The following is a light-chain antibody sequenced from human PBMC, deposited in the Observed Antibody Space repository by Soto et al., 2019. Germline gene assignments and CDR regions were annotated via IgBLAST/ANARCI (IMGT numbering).Light chain of an antibody. V-gene: IGKV3-20*01. CDR1: QSVSSNY. CDR2: GAS. CDR3: QQYGVSAYT. Sequence: EIVLTQSPGTLSLTPGERATLSCRASQSVSSNYLAWYQQKPGQAPRLLIYGASSRATGIPDRFSGSGSGTDFTLTISRLEPEDFAVYYCQQYGVSAYTFGQGTTLEIK. J-gene: IGKJ2*01.